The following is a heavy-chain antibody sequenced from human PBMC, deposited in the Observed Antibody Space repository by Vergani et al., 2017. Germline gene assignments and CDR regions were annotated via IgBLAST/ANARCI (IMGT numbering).Heavy chain of an antibody. CDR2: ISGSGGST. V-gene: IGHV3-23*01. J-gene: IGHJ6*02. CDR3: ARATTVTTNYYYGMDV. CDR1: GFTFSSYA. Sequence: EVQLLESGGGLVQPGGSLRLSCAASGFTFSSYAMSWVRQAPGKGLEWVSAISGSGGSTYYADSVKGRFTISRYNSKNTLYLQMNSLRAEDTAVYYCARATTVTTNYYYGMDVWGQGTTVTVSS. D-gene: IGHD4-17*01.